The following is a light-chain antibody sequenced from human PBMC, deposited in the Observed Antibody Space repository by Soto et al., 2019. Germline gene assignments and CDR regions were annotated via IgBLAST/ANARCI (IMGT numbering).Light chain of an antibody. V-gene: IGKV3-11*01. CDR1: QSVSSY. CDR2: DAS. J-gene: IGKJ5*01. Sequence: EIVWTQSPSTLSLSPGERSTLSCMSSQSVSSYLAWYQQKPGQAPRLLIYDASNRATGIPARFSGSGSGTDFSLTISSLEPEDFAVYYCQQRSNWPLITFGQGTRLEIK. CDR3: QQRSNWPLIT.